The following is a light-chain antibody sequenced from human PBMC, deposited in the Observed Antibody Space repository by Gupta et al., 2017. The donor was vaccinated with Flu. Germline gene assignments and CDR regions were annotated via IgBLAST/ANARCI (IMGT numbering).Light chain of an antibody. CDR2: WAS. CDR3: QQYYTTPVT. CDR1: QNLLYSSNNKNY. Sequence: DIVMTQSPDSLAVSLGERATINCKSSQNLLYSSNNKNYLAWYQQKPGQPPKLLIYWASTRESGVPDRFSGGGSGTDFTLTISSLQAEDVAVYYCQQYYTTPVTFGGGTRMEI. V-gene: IGKV4-1*01. J-gene: IGKJ4*01.